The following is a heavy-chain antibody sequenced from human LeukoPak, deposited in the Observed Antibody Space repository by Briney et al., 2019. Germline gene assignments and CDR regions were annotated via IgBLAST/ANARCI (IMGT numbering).Heavy chain of an antibody. CDR1: GGTFSSYA. CDR3: ARDGLTGTTGDWFDP. V-gene: IGHV1-69*01. Sequence: SVKVSCKASGGTFSSYAISWVRQAPGQGLEWMGGIIPIFGTANYAQKFQGRVTITADESTSTAYMELSSLRSDDTAVYYCARDGLTGTTGDWFDPWGQGTLVTVSS. CDR2: IIPIFGTA. J-gene: IGHJ5*02. D-gene: IGHD1-7*01.